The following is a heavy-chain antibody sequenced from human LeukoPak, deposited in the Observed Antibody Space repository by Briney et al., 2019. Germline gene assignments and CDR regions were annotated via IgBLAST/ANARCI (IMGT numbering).Heavy chain of an antibody. J-gene: IGHJ4*02. V-gene: IGHV4-59*01. CDR3: ARQGRYSGSYYYFDY. CDR1: GGSISSYY. D-gene: IGHD1-26*01. CDR2: IYYSGST. Sequence: SETLSLTCTVSGGSISSYYWSWIRQPPGKGLEWIGYIYYSGSTNYNPSLKSRVTISVDTSKNQFSLKLSSVTAADTAVYYCARQGRYSGSYYYFDYWGQGTLVTVSS.